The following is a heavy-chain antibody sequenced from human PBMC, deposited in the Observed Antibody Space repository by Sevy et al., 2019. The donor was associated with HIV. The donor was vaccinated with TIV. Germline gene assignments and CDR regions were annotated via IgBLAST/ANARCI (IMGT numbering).Heavy chain of an antibody. CDR1: GYTLTELS. J-gene: IGHJ3*02. D-gene: IGHD2-15*01. Sequence: ASVKVSCKVSGYTLTELSMHWVRQAPGKGLEWMGGFDPEDGETIYAQKFQGRVTMTEDTSTDTAYMELSSLRSEDTAVYYCATDSCSGGSCYSLYAFDIWGQGTMVTVSS. V-gene: IGHV1-24*01. CDR2: FDPEDGET. CDR3: ATDSCSGGSCYSLYAFDI.